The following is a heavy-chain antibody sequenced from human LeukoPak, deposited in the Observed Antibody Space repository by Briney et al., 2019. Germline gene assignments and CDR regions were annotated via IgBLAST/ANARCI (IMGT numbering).Heavy chain of an antibody. CDR2: TYYRSKWFY. D-gene: IGHD3-16*01. Sequence: SQTLSLTCAISGDSVSSNRTAWNWIRQSPSRGVEWLGRTYYRSKWFYDSAVSVKSRITINPDTSKNHFSLQFDSVTPEDTAVYYCARGGGAFDYWGQGTLVTVSS. V-gene: IGHV6-1*01. CDR3: ARGGGAFDY. CDR1: GDSVSSNRTA. J-gene: IGHJ4*02.